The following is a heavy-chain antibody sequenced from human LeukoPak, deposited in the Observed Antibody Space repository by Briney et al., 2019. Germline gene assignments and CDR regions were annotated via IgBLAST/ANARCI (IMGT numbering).Heavy chain of an antibody. J-gene: IGHJ4*02. D-gene: IGHD3-10*01. Sequence: ASMKVSCKASGYTFTGYYIHWLRQAPGQGLEWMGFINPNSGGANYAQKFQGRVTMTRDTSISTAYMELSSLTSDDTAVYYCARDLEGYHYGSGNYPQWGQGTLITVSS. CDR2: INPNSGGA. V-gene: IGHV1-2*02. CDR3: ARDLEGYHYGSGNYPQ. CDR1: GYTFTGYY.